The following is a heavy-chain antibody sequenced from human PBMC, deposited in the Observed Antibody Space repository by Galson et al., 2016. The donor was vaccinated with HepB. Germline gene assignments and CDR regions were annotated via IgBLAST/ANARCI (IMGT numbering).Heavy chain of an antibody. D-gene: IGHD5-18*01. CDR1: GFSISSYS. Sequence: SLRLSCAASGFSISSYSINWVRQAPGKGLEWVSYISSSSKTIYYADSVKGRFTVSRDNAKNSQYLRMNSLRAEDTAVYYCARAQRGYSYGDYVYYSGMDIWGQGTTVTVSS. CDR2: ISSSSKTI. CDR3: ARAQRGYSYGDYVYYSGMDI. V-gene: IGHV3-48*01. J-gene: IGHJ6*02.